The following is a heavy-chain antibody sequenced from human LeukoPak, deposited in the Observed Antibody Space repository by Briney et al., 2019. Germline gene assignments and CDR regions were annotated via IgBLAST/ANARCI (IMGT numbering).Heavy chain of an antibody. J-gene: IGHJ4*02. Sequence: GRSLRLSCAASGFTFSSYGMHWVRPAAGKGLEWVAVISYDGSNKYYADSVKGRFTISRDNSKNTLYLQMNSLRAEDTAVYYCANSPAAGPFDYWGQGTLVTVSS. CDR2: ISYDGSNK. CDR1: GFTFSSYG. CDR3: ANSPAAGPFDY. D-gene: IGHD6-13*01. V-gene: IGHV3-30*18.